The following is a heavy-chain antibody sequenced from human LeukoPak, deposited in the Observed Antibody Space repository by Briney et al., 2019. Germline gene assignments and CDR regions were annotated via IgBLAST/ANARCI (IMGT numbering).Heavy chain of an antibody. J-gene: IGHJ4*02. V-gene: IGHV3-30-3*01. CDR2: ISYDGSNK. Sequence: PGGSLRLSCVASGFTFSSYAMHWVRQAPGKGLEWVAVISYDGSNKYYADSVKGRFTISRDNSKNTLYLQMNSLRAEDTAVYYCARDRGSSFDYWGQGTLVTVSS. D-gene: IGHD6-13*01. CDR1: GFTFSSYA. CDR3: ARDRGSSFDY.